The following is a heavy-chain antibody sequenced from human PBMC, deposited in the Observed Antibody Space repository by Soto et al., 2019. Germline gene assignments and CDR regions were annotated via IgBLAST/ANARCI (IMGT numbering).Heavy chain of an antibody. V-gene: IGHV4-39*01. CDR3: ARHPSGPKAVADDY. CDR1: GGSISSSSYY. CDR2: IYYSGST. Sequence: QLQLQESGPGLVKPSETLSLTCTVSGGSISSSSYYWGWIRQPPGKGLEWIGSIYYSGSTYYNPSLKSRVTISVDTSKNQFSLKLSSVTAADTAVYYCARHPSGPKAVADDYWGQGTLVTVSS. J-gene: IGHJ4*02. D-gene: IGHD6-19*01.